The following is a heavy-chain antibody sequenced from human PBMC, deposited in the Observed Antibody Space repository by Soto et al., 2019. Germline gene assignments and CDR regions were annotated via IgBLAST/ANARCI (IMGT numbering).Heavy chain of an antibody. D-gene: IGHD2-15*01. CDR1: GFTFSSYA. CDR2: ISGSGGST. CDR3: TSGYCSGGSCYSDAFDI. J-gene: IGHJ3*02. V-gene: IGHV3-23*01. Sequence: GGSLRLSCAASGFTFSSYAMSWVRQAPGKGLEWVSAISGSGGSTYYADSVKGRFTISRDNSKNTLYLQMNSLRAEDTAVYYCTSGYCSGGSCYSDAFDIWGQGTMVTVSS.